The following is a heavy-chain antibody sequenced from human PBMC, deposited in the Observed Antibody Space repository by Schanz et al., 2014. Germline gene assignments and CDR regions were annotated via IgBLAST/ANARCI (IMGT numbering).Heavy chain of an antibody. CDR1: GYTFTSYY. Sequence: QVQLVQSGAEVKKPGVSVKVSCKASGYTFTSYYIHWFRQAPGQGLEWMGLINPSVGNTNYAQKYRGRVTMTRDTSTSTVYMELSSLRSEDTAVYCCARGASTGAFDIWGQGTMVTVSS. J-gene: IGHJ3*02. V-gene: IGHV1-46*03. CDR2: INPSVGNT. CDR3: ARGASTGAFDI.